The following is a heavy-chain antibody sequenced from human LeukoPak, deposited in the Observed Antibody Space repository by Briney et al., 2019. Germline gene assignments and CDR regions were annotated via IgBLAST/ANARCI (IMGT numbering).Heavy chain of an antibody. Sequence: GSLRLSCAASGFTFSNAWMSWVRQAPGKGLEWVGRIKSKTDGGTTDYAAPVKGRFTISRDDSKNTLYLQMNSLKTEDTAVYYCTTASYGDYDFDYWGQGTLVTVSS. D-gene: IGHD4-17*01. CDR1: GFTFSNAW. CDR2: IKSKTDGGTT. J-gene: IGHJ4*02. V-gene: IGHV3-15*01. CDR3: TTASYGDYDFDY.